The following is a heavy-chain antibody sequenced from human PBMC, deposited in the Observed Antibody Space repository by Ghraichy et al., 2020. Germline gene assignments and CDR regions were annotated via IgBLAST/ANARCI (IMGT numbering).Heavy chain of an antibody. Sequence: GGTLRLSCAASGFTFSSYTMNWVRQAPGKGLEWVSYIVSSSSTIYYADSVKGRFTISRDNAKNSLYLHMNSLRDEDTAVYYCARDTYGDYTFDYWGQGNLVTVIS. CDR2: IVSSSSTI. CDR3: ARDTYGDYTFDY. D-gene: IGHD4-17*01. J-gene: IGHJ4*02. V-gene: IGHV3-48*02. CDR1: GFTFSSYT.